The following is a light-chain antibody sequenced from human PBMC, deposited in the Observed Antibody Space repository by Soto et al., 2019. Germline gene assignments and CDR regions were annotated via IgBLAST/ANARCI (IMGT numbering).Light chain of an antibody. V-gene: IGKV3-15*01. CDR3: QQRSNWPFT. J-gene: IGKJ3*01. CDR1: QSVTSN. Sequence: EIMLTQSPAILSVSPGERATLSCMASQSVTSNLAWYRQRPGQAPRLLIYDTFRRATGVPARFSGSGSGTEFTLTISSLQSEDFAVYYCQQRSNWPFTFGPGTKVDIK. CDR2: DTF.